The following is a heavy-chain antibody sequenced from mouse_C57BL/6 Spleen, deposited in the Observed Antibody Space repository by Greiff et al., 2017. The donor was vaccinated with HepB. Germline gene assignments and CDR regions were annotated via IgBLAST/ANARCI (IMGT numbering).Heavy chain of an antibody. Sequence: EVQRVESGGGLVQPGGSLSLSCAASGFTFTDYYMSWVRQPPGKALEWLGFIRNKANGYTTEYSASVKGRFTISRDNSQSILYLQMNALRAEDSATYYCARSVYGNYFDYWGQGTTLTVSS. CDR3: ARSVYGNYFDY. V-gene: IGHV7-3*01. D-gene: IGHD2-1*01. J-gene: IGHJ2*01. CDR2: IRNKANGYTT. CDR1: GFTFTDYY.